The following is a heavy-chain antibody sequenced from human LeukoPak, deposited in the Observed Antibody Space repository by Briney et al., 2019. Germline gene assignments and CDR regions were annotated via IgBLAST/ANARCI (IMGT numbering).Heavy chain of an antibody. CDR2: ISGSGGST. CDR3: ASLHPKMFTYGDTDAFDI. CDR1: GFTFSSYA. Sequence: GGSLRLSCAASGFTFSSYAMSWVRQAPGKGLEWVSAISGSGGSTYYADSVKGRFTISRDNSKNTLYLQMNSLRAEDTAVYYCASLHPKMFTYGDTDAFDIWGQGTMVTVSS. D-gene: IGHD4-17*01. J-gene: IGHJ3*02. V-gene: IGHV3-23*01.